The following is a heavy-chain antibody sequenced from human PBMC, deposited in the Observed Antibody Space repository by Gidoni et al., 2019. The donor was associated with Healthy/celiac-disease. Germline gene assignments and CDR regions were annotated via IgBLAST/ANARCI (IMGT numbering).Heavy chain of an antibody. CDR3: ARHVIRAIVVVINMNWFDP. V-gene: IGHV4-39*01. CDR1: GGSIRSSSYY. CDR2: IYYSGST. J-gene: IGHJ5*02. D-gene: IGHD3-22*01. Sequence: QLQLQESGPGLVKPSETLSLTCTVSGGSIRSSSYYWGWIRQPPGKGLEWIGSIYYSGSTYYNPSLKSRVTISVDTSKNQFSLKLSSVTAADTAVYYCARHVIRAIVVVINMNWFDPWGQGTLVTVSS.